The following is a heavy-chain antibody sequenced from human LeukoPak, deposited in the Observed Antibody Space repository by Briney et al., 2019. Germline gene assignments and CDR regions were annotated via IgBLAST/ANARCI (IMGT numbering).Heavy chain of an antibody. Sequence: GRSLRLSCAASGLTFSSYTMNWVRQAPGKGLERVSSISISSSYMYYADSLKGRFTISRDNAKNSLYLQMNSLRVEDTAVYYCARGDGYKPFDYWGQGTLVTVSS. J-gene: IGHJ4*02. V-gene: IGHV3-21*01. CDR3: ARGDGYKPFDY. CDR1: GLTFSSYT. CDR2: ISISSSYM. D-gene: IGHD5-24*01.